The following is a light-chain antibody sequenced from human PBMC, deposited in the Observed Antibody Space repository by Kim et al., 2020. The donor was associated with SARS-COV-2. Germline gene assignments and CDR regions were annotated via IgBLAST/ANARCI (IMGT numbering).Light chain of an antibody. Sequence: AAVGDRVTVTGRASQGISNYLAWYQQKPGKVPKLLIYAASTLQSGVPSRFSGIGSGTDFTLTISSLQPEDVATYYCQKYNSALGTFGQGTKVDIK. V-gene: IGKV1-27*01. J-gene: IGKJ1*01. CDR1: QGISNY. CDR2: AAS. CDR3: QKYNSALGT.